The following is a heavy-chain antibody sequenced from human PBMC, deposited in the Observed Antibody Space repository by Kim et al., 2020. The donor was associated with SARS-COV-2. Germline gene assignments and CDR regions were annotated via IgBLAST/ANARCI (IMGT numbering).Heavy chain of an antibody. D-gene: IGHD3-10*01. V-gene: IGHV2-5*02. Sequence: SGPTLVKPTQTLTLTCTFSGFSLSTSGVGVGWIRQPPGKALEWLALIYWDDDKRYSPSLKSRLTITKDTSKNQVVLTMTNMDPVDTATYYCAHRLGTYGSGSYNWCDPWGQGTLVTVSS. J-gene: IGHJ5*02. CDR2: IYWDDDK. CDR3: AHRLGTYGSGSYNWCDP. CDR1: GFSLSTSGVG.